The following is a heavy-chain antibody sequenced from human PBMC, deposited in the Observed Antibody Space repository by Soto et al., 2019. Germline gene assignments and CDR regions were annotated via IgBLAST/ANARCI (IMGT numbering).Heavy chain of an antibody. CDR2: IYYSGSP. D-gene: IGHD3-10*01. CDR3: ARASESGRDY. V-gene: IGHV4-30-4*01. J-gene: IGHJ4*02. Sequence: SETLSLTCTVSAGSISSGDYYWSWIRQPPGKGLEWIGYIYYSGSPYYNPSLKSRVTRSVDTSKNQFFLKLSSVTAADTAVYYCARASESGRDYWGQGTLVTVSS. CDR1: AGSISSGDYY.